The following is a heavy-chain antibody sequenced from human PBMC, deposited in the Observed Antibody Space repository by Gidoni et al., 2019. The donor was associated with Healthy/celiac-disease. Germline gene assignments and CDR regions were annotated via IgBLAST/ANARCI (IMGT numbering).Heavy chain of an antibody. J-gene: IGHJ6*02. V-gene: IGHV3-33*01. D-gene: IGHD3-3*01. CDR3: ARDSYYDFWSGYFSPRYYYGMDV. CDR1: GFPFSSYG. CDR2: IWYDGSNK. Sequence: VQLVESGGGVVQPGRSLRLSCAASGFPFSSYGMPWVRQAPGKGLECVGVIWYDGSNKYEADSGKGRFTISRDNSKNTLYLQMNSLRAEDTAVYYCARDSYYDFWSGYFSPRYYYGMDVWGQGTTVTVSS.